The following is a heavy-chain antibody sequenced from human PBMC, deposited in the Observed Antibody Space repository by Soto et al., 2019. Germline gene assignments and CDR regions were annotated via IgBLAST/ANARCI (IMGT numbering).Heavy chain of an antibody. J-gene: IGHJ6*02. CDR2: IYYSGST. V-gene: IGHV4-30-4*02. D-gene: IGHD2-2*01. CDR3: ARYQPLYGMDV. Sequence: PSDTLSLTCTVSGGSISSGDYYWSWIRQPPGKGLEWIGYIYYSGSTYYNPSLKSRVTISVDTSKNQFSLKLSSVTAADTAVYYCARYQPLYGMDVWGQGTTVTVSS. CDR1: GGSISSGDYY.